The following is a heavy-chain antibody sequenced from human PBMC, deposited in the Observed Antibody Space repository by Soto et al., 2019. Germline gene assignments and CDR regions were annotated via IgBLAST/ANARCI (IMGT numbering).Heavy chain of an antibody. Sequence: GGSLRLSCAASGFTFSSYGMHWVRQAPGKGLEWVAVISYDGSNKYYADSVKGRFTISRDNSKNTLYLQMNSLRAEDTAVYYCAKAFRSSSWYYYYYGMDVWGQGTTVTVSS. CDR1: GFTFSSYG. D-gene: IGHD6-13*01. CDR2: ISYDGSNK. CDR3: AKAFRSSSWYYYYYGMDV. J-gene: IGHJ6*02. V-gene: IGHV3-30*18.